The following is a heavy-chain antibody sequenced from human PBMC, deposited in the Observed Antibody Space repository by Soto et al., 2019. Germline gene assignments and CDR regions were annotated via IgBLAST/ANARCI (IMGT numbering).Heavy chain of an antibody. Sequence: QVQLQESGPGLVKPSQTLSLTCTVSGGSISSGDYYWSWIRQPPGKGLEWIGYIYYSGSTYYNPSLKSRVTITVDTSKNQFPLKLSSVTAADTAVYYCARDGDCSGGSCEAEYFQHWVQGTLVTVSS. CDR3: ARDGDCSGGSCEAEYFQH. CDR2: IYYSGST. J-gene: IGHJ1*01. D-gene: IGHD2-15*01. V-gene: IGHV4-30-4*01. CDR1: GGSISSGDYY.